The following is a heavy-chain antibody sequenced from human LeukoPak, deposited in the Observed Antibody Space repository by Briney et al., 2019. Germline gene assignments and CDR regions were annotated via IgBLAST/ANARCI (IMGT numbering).Heavy chain of an antibody. J-gene: IGHJ6*03. V-gene: IGHV1-2*02. CDR2: INPNSGGT. Sequence: ASVKVSCKVSGYSFSGHYLHWVRQAPGQGLEWMGWINPNSGGTNYAQKFQGRVTMTRDTSISTAYMELSRLRSDDTAVYYCARSRSGWYNYYYYYMDVWGKGTTVTVSS. CDR1: GYSFSGHY. CDR3: ARSRSGWYNYYYYYMDV. D-gene: IGHD6-19*01.